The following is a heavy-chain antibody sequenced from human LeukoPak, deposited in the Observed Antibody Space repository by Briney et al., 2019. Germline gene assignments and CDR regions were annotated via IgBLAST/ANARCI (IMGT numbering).Heavy chain of an antibody. CDR1: GGSFSGYY. V-gene: IGHV4-34*01. D-gene: IGHD1-26*01. CDR3: ARGGRSYFQSNFDY. CDR2: INHSGST. J-gene: IGHJ4*02. Sequence: SEILSLTCAVYGGSFSGYYWSWIRQPPGKGLEWIGEINHSGSTNYNPSLKSRVTISVDTSKNQFSLKLSSVTAADTAVYYCARGGRSYFQSNFDYWGQGTLVTVSS.